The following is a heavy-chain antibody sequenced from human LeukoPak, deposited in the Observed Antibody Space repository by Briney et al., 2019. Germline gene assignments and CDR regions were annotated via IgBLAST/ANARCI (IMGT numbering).Heavy chain of an antibody. Sequence: GESLKISCKGAGYIFSSYWIAWVRQMPGKSLEWMGVIYPRASRTTYSPSFQDQVPISADKSISTAYLQWTSLKASDTAMYYCARHLSDITSSPNYWGPGTLVTVSS. V-gene: IGHV5-51*01. CDR1: GYIFSSYW. D-gene: IGHD2-2*01. CDR3: ARHLSDITSSPNY. J-gene: IGHJ4*02. CDR2: IYPRASRT.